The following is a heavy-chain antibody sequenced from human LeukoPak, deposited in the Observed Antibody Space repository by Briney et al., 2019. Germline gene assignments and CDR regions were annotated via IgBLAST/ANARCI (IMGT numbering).Heavy chain of an antibody. Sequence: GGSLRLSCAASGFTFSSYWMNWVRQAPGKGLVWVSRINSDGSSTSYADSVKGRFTISRDNAKNTLYLQINSLRAEYTAVYYCARGLIGSASWFDPWGQGTRVTVSS. CDR1: GFTFSSYW. CDR2: INSDGSST. V-gene: IGHV3-74*01. D-gene: IGHD2-15*01. J-gene: IGHJ5*02. CDR3: ARGLIGSASWFDP.